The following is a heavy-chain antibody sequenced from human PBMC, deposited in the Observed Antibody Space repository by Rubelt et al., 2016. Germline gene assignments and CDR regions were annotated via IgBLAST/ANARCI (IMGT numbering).Heavy chain of an antibody. CDR3: AKDRYYYDTSGYLDY. V-gene: IGHV3-9*01. CDR1: GFTFSSNA. J-gene: IGHJ4*02. D-gene: IGHD3-22*01. Sequence: GSGGGLVQPGGSLRLSCTASGFTFSSNAMYWVRQAPGKGLEWVSDISWNSGRIRYADSVKGRFTISRDNAKNSLYLQMNSLRAGDTALYYCAKDRYYYDTSGYLDYWGQGTLVTVSS. CDR2: ISWNSGRI.